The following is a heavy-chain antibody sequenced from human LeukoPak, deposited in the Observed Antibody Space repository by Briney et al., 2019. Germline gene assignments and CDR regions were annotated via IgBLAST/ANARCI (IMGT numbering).Heavy chain of an antibody. CDR1: GFTFSSYS. V-gene: IGHV3-48*04. Sequence: PGGSLRLSCAASGFTFSSYSMNWVRQAPGKGLEWVSYISSSSSTIYYADSVKGRFTISRDNAKNSLYLQMNSLRAEDTGVYYCARAYDFWSGYYSYYFDYWGQGTLVTVSS. D-gene: IGHD3-3*01. J-gene: IGHJ4*02. CDR2: ISSSSSTI. CDR3: ARAYDFWSGYYSYYFDY.